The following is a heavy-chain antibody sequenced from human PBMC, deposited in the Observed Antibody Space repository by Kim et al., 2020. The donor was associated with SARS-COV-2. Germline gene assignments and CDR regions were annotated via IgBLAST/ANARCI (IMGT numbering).Heavy chain of an antibody. V-gene: IGHV1-46*01. Sequence: ASVKVSCKASGYTFTSYYMHWVRQAPGQGLEWMGIINPSGGSTSYAQKFQGRVTKTRDTSTSTVYMELSSLRSEDTAVYYCARASGITMIVVVTAYGMDVWGQGTTVTVSS. CDR3: ARASGITMIVVVTAYGMDV. J-gene: IGHJ6*02. D-gene: IGHD3-22*01. CDR1: GYTFTSYY. CDR2: INPSGGST.